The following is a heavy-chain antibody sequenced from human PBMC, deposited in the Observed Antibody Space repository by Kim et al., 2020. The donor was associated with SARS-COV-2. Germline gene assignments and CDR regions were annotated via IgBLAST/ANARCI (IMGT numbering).Heavy chain of an antibody. CDR3: AKGLGYCSGGSCYSDGLDY. Sequence: GRFTISRDNAKNSLYLQMNSLRAEDTALYYCAKGLGYCSGGSCYSDGLDYWGQGTLVTVSS. J-gene: IGHJ4*02. V-gene: IGHV3-9*01. D-gene: IGHD2-15*01.